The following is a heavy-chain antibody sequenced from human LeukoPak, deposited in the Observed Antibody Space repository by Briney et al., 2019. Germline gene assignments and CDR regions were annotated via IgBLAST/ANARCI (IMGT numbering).Heavy chain of an antibody. J-gene: IGHJ4*02. CDR2: INAGNGNT. D-gene: IGHD2-2*01. Sequence: ASVKVSCKASGYTFTSYAMHWVRQAPGQRLEWMGWINAGNGNTKYSQKFQGRVTITRDTSASTAYMELSSLRSEDTAVYCCARVYPYCSSTSCYEAFDYWGQGTLVTVSS. CDR1: GYTFTSYA. CDR3: ARVYPYCSSTSCYEAFDY. V-gene: IGHV1-3*01.